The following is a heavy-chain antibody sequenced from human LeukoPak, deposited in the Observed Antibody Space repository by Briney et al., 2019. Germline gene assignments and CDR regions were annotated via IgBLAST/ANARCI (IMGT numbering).Heavy chain of an antibody. J-gene: IGHJ4*02. D-gene: IGHD6-6*01. Sequence: PGGSLRLSCAASGFTFSSYGMHWVRQAPSKGLEWVAVIWCDGSNKYYADSVKGRFTVSRDNAKNTLCLQVNNLRAEDTAVYYCARGPNSNWSGLDFWGQGTLLTVSS. CDR2: IWCDGSNK. CDR3: ARGPNSNWSGLDF. V-gene: IGHV3-33*03. CDR1: GFTFSSYG.